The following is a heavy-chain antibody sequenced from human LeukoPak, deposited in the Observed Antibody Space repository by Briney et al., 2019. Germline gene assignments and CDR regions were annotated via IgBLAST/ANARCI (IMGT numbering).Heavy chain of an antibody. V-gene: IGHV3-23*01. CDR3: ASRAYYYDSSGPNHKIDY. CDR1: GFTFSSFA. CDR2: ISGSGDST. Sequence: GGSLRLSCAASGFTFSSFALSWVRQAPGKGLEWVSSISGSGDSTYYMESVKGRFTISRDNSENTLYLQMNSLRAEDTAVYYCASRAYYYDSSGPNHKIDYWGQGTLVTVSS. D-gene: IGHD3-22*01. J-gene: IGHJ4*02.